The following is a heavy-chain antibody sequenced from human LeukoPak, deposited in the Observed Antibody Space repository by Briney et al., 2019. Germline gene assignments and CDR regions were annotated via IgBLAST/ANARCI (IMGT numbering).Heavy chain of an antibody. CDR2: MNPNSGNT. CDR3: ARFEGYQLLGFDP. CDR1: LYTFTTYD. J-gene: IGHJ5*02. D-gene: IGHD2-2*01. Sequence: ASLRPSSKPALYTFTTYDINCGGQATGPGLEWRGWMNPNSGNTGHAQKLPSRVTITRNNSISTTYTALSSLRSEDPAVHYCARFEGYQLLGFDPWGQGTLVTVSS. V-gene: IGHV1-8*03.